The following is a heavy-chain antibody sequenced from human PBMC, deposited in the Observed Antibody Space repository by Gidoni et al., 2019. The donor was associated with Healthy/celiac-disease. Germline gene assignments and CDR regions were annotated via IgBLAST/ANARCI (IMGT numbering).Heavy chain of an antibody. V-gene: IGHV3-30-3*01. J-gene: IGHJ5*02. CDR3: ARDHHNWFDP. CDR1: GFTFSSYA. Sequence: QVQLVESGGGVVQPGRSLRLSCAASGFTFSSYAMHWVRQAPGKGLEWVAVISYDGSNKYYADSVKGRFTISRDNSKNTLYLQMNSLRAEDTAVYYCARDHHNWFDPWGQGTLVTVSS. CDR2: ISYDGSNK.